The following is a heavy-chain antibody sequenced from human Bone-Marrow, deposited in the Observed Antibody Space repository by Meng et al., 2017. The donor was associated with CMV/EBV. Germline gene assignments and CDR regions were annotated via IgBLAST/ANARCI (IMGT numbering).Heavy chain of an antibody. J-gene: IGHJ4*02. CDR2: INPDTGNT. CDR1: GYTFTDYY. Sequence: ASVKVSCKASGYTFTDYYMHWVRQAPGQGLEWMGWINPDTGNTDYVHKLQGRVTMTTDTSTSTVYMELRSLRSDDTAVYYCARGSSSWPNWDFDYWGQGTLVTVSS. V-gene: IGHV1-18*04. D-gene: IGHD6-13*01. CDR3: ARGSSSWPNWDFDY.